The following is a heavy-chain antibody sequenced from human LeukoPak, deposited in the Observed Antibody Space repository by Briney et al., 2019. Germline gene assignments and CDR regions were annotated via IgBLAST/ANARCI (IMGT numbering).Heavy chain of an antibody. J-gene: IGHJ4*02. CDR1: GFTFSSYA. D-gene: IGHD3-22*01. Sequence: GSLRLSCAASGFTFSSYAMHWVRQAPGKGLEWVAVISYDGSNKYYADSVKGRFTISRDNSKNTLYLQMNSLRAEDTAVYYCATGAYYYDRGVNDWGQGTLVTVSS. CDR2: ISYDGSNK. V-gene: IGHV3-30*04. CDR3: ATGAYYYDRGVND.